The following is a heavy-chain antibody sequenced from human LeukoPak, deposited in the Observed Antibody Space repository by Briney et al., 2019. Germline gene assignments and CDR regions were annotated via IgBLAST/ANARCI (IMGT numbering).Heavy chain of an antibody. J-gene: IGHJ4*02. CDR3: ASEQSGNYYRPFDS. CDR2: ISSSSLYI. D-gene: IGHD1-26*01. V-gene: IGHV3-21*01. CDR1: GFTFSSYS. Sequence: GGSLRLSCATSGFTFSSYSMNWVRQAPGKALEWVSSISSSSLYIYYADSVRGRFTISRDNAKSSLYLQMNSLRAEDTVVYYCASEQSGNYYRPFDSWGQGTLVTVSS.